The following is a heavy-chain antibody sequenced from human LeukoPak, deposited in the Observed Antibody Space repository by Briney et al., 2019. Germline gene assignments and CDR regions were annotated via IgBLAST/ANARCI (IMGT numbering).Heavy chain of an antibody. D-gene: IGHD3-3*01. J-gene: IGHJ4*02. CDR2: IRSSSET. CDR3: AKVWSVLTPFDY. Sequence: GGSLRLSCAASGFIFSQYSMNWVRQAPGKGLEWVSHIRSSSETFYADSVKGRFTISRDNSKNTLYLQMNSLRAEDTAVYYCAKVWSVLTPFDYWGQGTLVTVSS. V-gene: IGHV3-23*01. CDR1: GFIFSQYS.